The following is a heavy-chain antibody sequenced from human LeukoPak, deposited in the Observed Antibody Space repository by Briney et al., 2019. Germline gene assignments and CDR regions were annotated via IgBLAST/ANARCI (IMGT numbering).Heavy chain of an antibody. V-gene: IGHV4-39*01. CDR2: IYYSGST. CDR1: GGSISSSSYY. CDR3: ATKTGRFLEWSSVDV. J-gene: IGHJ6*04. Sequence: PSETLSLTCTVSGGSISSSSYYWGWIRQPPGKGLEWIGSIYYSGSTYYNPSLKSRVTISVDTSKNQFSLKLSSVTAADTAVYYCATKTGRFLEWSSVDVWGKGTTVTVSS. D-gene: IGHD3-3*01.